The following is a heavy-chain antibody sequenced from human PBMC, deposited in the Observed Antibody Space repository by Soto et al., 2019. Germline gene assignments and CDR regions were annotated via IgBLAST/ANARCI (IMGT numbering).Heavy chain of an antibody. J-gene: IGHJ4*02. D-gene: IGHD3-10*01. CDR3: ARDKMIDDYGLGTYDY. CDR1: GYTFRSFG. CDR2: ISGYNGKT. V-gene: IGHV1-18*04. Sequence: QVHLVQSGGEVKKPGTSLKVSCKTSGYTFRSFGVGWVRQAPGQGLEWMGWISGYNGKTQYAQTLQGRVTMTADTSTSTVYMELRGLRSDDTAVYFCARDKMIDDYGLGTYDYWGQGTTVTVSS.